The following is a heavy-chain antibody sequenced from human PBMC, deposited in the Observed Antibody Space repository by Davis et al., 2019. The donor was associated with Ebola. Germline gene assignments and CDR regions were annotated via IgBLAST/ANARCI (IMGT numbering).Heavy chain of an antibody. J-gene: IGHJ4*02. V-gene: IGHV3-23*01. Sequence: GESLKISCTASGFTFSSYAMSWVRQGPGKGLEWVSTIGGSGADIRLADSVRGRFTISRDNSKNTVSLQMSSLRAEDTAVYYCAKDTHNTYYNNCDSWGQGTLVTVSS. CDR3: AKDTHNTYYNNCDS. D-gene: IGHD3-22*01. CDR2: IGGSGADI. CDR1: GFTFSSYA.